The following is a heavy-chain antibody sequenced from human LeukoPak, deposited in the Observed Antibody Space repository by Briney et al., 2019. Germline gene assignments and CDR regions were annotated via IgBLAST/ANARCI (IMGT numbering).Heavy chain of an antibody. D-gene: IGHD3-10*01. V-gene: IGHV4-59*08. CDR2: VHHSGST. CDR3: ARQLYVSGSYYAPMDV. CDR1: GGSISSYY. Sequence: SETLSLTCTVSGGSISSYYWSWIRQPPGKGLEWIASVHHSGSTYYNPSLKSRLTISVDTSKNQFSLKMSSVTAADTAVYFCARQLYVSGSYYAPMDVWGKGTTVTISS. J-gene: IGHJ6*03.